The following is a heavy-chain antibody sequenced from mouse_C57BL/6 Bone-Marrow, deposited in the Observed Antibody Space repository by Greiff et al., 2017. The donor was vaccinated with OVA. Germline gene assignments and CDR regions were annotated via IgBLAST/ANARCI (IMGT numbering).Heavy chain of an antibody. D-gene: IGHD2-1*01. V-gene: IGHV3-6*01. Sequence: ESGPGLVKPSQSLSLTCSVTGYSITSGYYWNWIRQFPGNKLEWMGYISYDGSNNYNPSLKNRISITRDTSKNQFFLKLNSVTTEDTATYYCARIYYGPYYYAMDYWGQGTSVTVSS. CDR3: ARIYYGPYYYAMDY. CDR2: ISYDGSN. CDR1: GYSITSGYY. J-gene: IGHJ4*01.